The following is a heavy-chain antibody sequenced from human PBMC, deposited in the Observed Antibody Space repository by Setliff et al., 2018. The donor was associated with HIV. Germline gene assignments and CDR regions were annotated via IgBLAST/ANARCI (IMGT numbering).Heavy chain of an antibody. CDR1: GYTFTSYA. D-gene: IGHD3-3*01. Sequence: ASVKVSCKASGYTFTSYAMHWVRQAPGQRLEWMGWINAGNGNTKYSQKFQGRVTITRDTSASTAYMELSSLRSEDTAVYYCAREIRNYDFWRGYWEDHYFDSWGQGTLVTVSS. J-gene: IGHJ4*02. CDR2: INAGNGNT. CDR3: AREIRNYDFWRGYWEDHYFDS. V-gene: IGHV1-3*01.